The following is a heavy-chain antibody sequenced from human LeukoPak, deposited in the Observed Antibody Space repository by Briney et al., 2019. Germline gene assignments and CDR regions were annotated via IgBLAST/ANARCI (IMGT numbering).Heavy chain of an antibody. V-gene: IGHV3-23*01. Sequence: GGSLRLSCAASGFTFSSFAMSWVRQAPGKGLEWVSSISSSGASSYYADSVKGRFTISRDNAKNSVYLQMNSLRAEDTAVYYCARIAVAGTLDYWGQGTLVTVSS. CDR3: ARIAVAGTLDY. J-gene: IGHJ4*02. D-gene: IGHD6-19*01. CDR2: ISSSGASS. CDR1: GFTFSSFA.